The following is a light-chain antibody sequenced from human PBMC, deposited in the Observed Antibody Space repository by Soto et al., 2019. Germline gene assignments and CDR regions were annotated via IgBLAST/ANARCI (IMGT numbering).Light chain of an antibody. CDR2: GAS. CDR1: QSVRSSY. Sequence: EIVLTQSPGTLSLSPGERATLSCRASQSVRSSYLAWYHQKPGQPPRLLIFGASNRATGIPDRFSGSESGTDFTLTISRLEPEDFAVYYCHQYATSPFTFGQGTKLEI. CDR3: HQYATSPFT. J-gene: IGKJ2*01. V-gene: IGKV3-20*01.